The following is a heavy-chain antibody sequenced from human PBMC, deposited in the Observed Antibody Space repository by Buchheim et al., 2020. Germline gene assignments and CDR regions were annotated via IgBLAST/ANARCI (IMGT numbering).Heavy chain of an antibody. Sequence: QVQLVESGGGVVQPGRSLRLSCAASGFTFSSYGMHWVRQAPGKGLEWVAVISYDGSNKYYADSVKGRFTIPRDNSKNTLYLQMNSLRAEDTAVYYCAKAKGWYYYYGMDVWGQGTT. J-gene: IGHJ6*02. CDR1: GFTFSSYG. CDR2: ISYDGSNK. V-gene: IGHV3-30*18. CDR3: AKAKGWYYYYGMDV.